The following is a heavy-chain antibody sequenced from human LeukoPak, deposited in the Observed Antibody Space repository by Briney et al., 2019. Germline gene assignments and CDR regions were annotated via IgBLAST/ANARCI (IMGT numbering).Heavy chain of an antibody. CDR3: ARGSWLTFFDY. CDR2: ISWNSGSI. V-gene: IGHV3-9*01. CDR1: GFTFDDYA. J-gene: IGHJ4*02. D-gene: IGHD6-13*01. Sequence: PGGSLRLSCAASGFTFDDYAMHWVRQAPGKGLEWVSGISWNSGSIGYADSVKGRFTISRDNVKNSLYLQMNSLRAEDTAVYYCARGSWLTFFDYWGQGTLVTVSS.